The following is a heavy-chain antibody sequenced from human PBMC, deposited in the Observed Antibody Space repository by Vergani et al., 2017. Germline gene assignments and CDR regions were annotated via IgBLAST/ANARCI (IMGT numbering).Heavy chain of an antibody. Sequence: QVQLQQWGAGLLKPSETLSLTCAVYGGSFSGYYWSWIRQPPGKGLEWIGEINHSGSTNYNPTLKSRVTISVDTSKNEFSLKVSSVTAADTAVYYCARGGYCSITRCSRREGYFDYWGQGTLVTVSS. CDR2: INHSGST. D-gene: IGHD2-2*01. CDR1: GGSFSGYY. J-gene: IGHJ4*02. CDR3: ARGGYCSITRCSRREGYFDY. V-gene: IGHV4-34*01.